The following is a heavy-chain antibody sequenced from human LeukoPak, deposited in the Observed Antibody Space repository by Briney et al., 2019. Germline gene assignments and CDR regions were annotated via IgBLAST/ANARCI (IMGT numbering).Heavy chain of an antibody. CDR2: ISTTSDT. CDR3: ARGPPRGKYYYMDV. V-gene: IGHV3-13*01. J-gene: IGHJ6*03. D-gene: IGHD1-1*01. CDR1: GFTFSSFD. Sequence: GGSLRLSCAASGFTFSSFDMHWVRQPPGQGLEWVSTISTTSDTYYPGAVEVHFHHSKDNDKTASYLEMNSLTAGDTAVYYCARGPPRGKYYYMDVWGKGTTVSVSS.